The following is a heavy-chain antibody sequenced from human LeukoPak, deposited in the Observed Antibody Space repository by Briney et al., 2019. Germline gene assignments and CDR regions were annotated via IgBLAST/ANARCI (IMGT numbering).Heavy chain of an antibody. V-gene: IGHV3-74*01. J-gene: IGHJ4*02. CDR2: IYNDETSA. CDR3: ARGAPIDY. Sequence: GGSLRLSCAASGFTFSNTWIYWVRQGPGKGLVWVSRIYNDETSATYADSVKGRFTISRDNAKNTLYLQMDSLRVDDTAVYYCARGAPIDYWGQGTLVTASS. CDR1: GFTFSNTW.